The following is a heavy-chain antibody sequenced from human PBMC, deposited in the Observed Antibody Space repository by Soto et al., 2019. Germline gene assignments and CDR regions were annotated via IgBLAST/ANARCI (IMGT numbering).Heavy chain of an antibody. J-gene: IGHJ4*02. CDR3: ARGYCSGTTCYEFDY. V-gene: IGHV5-51*01. Sequence: GESLKISCKGSGYRFTNYWIGWVRQMPEKGLEWMGIIYPGDSDTRYSPSFQGQVTISADKSINTAYLQWSSLKASDTAMYYCARGYCSGTTCYEFDYWGQGTQVTVSS. CDR1: GYRFTNYW. D-gene: IGHD2-2*01. CDR2: IYPGDSDT.